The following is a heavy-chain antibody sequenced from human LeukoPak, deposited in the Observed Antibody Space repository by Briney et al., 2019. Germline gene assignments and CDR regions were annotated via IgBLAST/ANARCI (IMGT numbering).Heavy chain of an antibody. V-gene: IGHV3-21*01. CDR3: ARDSITMVRGAVSY. CDR1: GFTFSSYS. D-gene: IGHD3-10*01. CDR2: ISSSSSYI. Sequence: PGGSLRLSCAASGFTFSSYSMNWVRQAPGKGLEWVSSISSSSSYIYYADSVKGRFTISRDNAKNSLYLQMNSLRAEDTAVYYCARDSITMVRGAVSYWGQGTLVTVSS. J-gene: IGHJ4*02.